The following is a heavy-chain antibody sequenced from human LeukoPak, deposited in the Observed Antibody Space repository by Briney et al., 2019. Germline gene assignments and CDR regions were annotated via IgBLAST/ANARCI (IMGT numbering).Heavy chain of an antibody. D-gene: IGHD3-10*01. V-gene: IGHV5-51*01. CDR1: GYSFTSYW. J-gene: IGHJ5*02. Sequence: GESLKISCKGSGYSFTSYWIGWVRQMPGKGLEWMGIIYAGDSDTRYSPSFQGQVTISADKSISTAYLQWSSLKASDTAMYYCGRRSYYGSGSYYNNGGFDPWGQGTLVTVSS. CDR2: IYAGDSDT. CDR3: GRRSYYGSGSYYNNGGFDP.